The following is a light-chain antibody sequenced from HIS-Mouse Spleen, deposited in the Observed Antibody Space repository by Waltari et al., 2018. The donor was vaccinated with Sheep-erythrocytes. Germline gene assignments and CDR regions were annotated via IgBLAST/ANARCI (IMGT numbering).Light chain of an antibody. J-gene: IGLJ3*02. Sequence: QSALTQPASVSGSPGQSITIPCTGTSSDVGRYNYVSWYQQHPGNAPKLMIYDVSKRPSGVPDRFSGSKSGNTASLTISGLQAEDEADYYCCSYAGSSTPWVFGGGTKLTVL. CDR2: DVS. V-gene: IGLV2-23*02. CDR3: CSYAGSSTPWV. CDR1: SSDVGRYNY.